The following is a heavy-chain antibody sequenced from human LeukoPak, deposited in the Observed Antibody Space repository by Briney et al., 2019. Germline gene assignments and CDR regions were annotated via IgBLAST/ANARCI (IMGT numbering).Heavy chain of an antibody. CDR1: GYTFTTYA. V-gene: IGHV1-3*01. J-gene: IGHJ4*02. Sequence: ASVKVSCKASGYTFTTYAMHWVRQAPGQRLEWMGWINAGNGNTKYSQKFQARVTITRDTSASTAYMELSSLRSEDTAVYYCARATTVVKGGTFDYWGQGTLVTVSS. CDR2: INAGNGNT. CDR3: ARATTVVKGGTFDY. D-gene: IGHD4-23*01.